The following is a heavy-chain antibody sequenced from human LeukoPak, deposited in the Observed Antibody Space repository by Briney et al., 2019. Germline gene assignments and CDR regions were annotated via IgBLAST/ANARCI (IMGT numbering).Heavy chain of an antibody. J-gene: IGHJ3*02. V-gene: IGHV4-39*07. CDR1: GGSISSSSYY. CDR3: ARQLAQSEGRAFDI. D-gene: IGHD6-13*01. CDR2: IYYSGST. Sequence: TSETLSLTCTVSGGSISSSSYYWGWIRQPPGKGLEWIGSIYYSGSTNYNPSLRSRVTISIDTSKNQFSLTLNSVTAADTAVYYCARQLAQSEGRAFDIWGQGTMVTVSS.